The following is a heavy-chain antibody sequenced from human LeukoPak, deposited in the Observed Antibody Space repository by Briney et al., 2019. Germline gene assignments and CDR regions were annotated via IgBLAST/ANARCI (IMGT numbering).Heavy chain of an antibody. V-gene: IGHV3-21*01. Sequence: GGSLRLSCAASGFTFSSYSMNWVRQAPGKGLEWVSSISSSSSYIYYADSVKGRFTISRDNAKNSLYLQMNSLRAEDTAVYYCARGRGSGWHEPKDAFDIWGQGTMVTVSS. D-gene: IGHD6-19*01. J-gene: IGHJ3*02. CDR1: GFTFSSYS. CDR2: ISSSSSYI. CDR3: ARGRGSGWHEPKDAFDI.